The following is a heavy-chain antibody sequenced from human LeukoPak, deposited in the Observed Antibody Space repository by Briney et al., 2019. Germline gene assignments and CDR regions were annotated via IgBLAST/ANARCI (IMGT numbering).Heavy chain of an antibody. CDR3: ARDPTTVVTLPYYFDF. D-gene: IGHD4-23*01. CDR1: GGSFSGYH. J-gene: IGHJ4*02. CDR2: INHRGST. Sequence: SETLSLTCAVYGGSFSGYHWNWIPQTPGRGREGCGEINHRGSTHYNPSLESRVTISVDTSKNQFSLKLSSVTAADTGVYYCARDPTTVVTLPYYFDFWGQGTQVTVSS. V-gene: IGHV4-34*01.